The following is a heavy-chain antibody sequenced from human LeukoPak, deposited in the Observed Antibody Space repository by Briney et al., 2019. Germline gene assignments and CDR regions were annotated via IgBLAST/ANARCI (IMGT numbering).Heavy chain of an antibody. CDR1: GFTFGNYA. D-gene: IGHD2-2*01. CDR2: ISYEGSNK. Sequence: PGGSLRLSCAASGFTFGNYAIHWVRQAPGKGLEWVAVISYEGSNKYYADSVKGRFTISRDNSKKTVDLQMNSLRAEDTALYYCAREHCTSSSCYFDPWGQGTLVTVSS. CDR3: AREHCTSSSCYFDP. V-gene: IGHV3-30*04. J-gene: IGHJ5*02.